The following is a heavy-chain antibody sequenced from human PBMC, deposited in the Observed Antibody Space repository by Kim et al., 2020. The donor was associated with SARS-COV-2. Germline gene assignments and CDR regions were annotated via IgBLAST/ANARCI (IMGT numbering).Heavy chain of an antibody. V-gene: IGHV5-10-1*01. D-gene: IGHD6-13*01. CDR2: IDPSDSYT. J-gene: IGHJ4*02. CDR1: GYSFTSYW. CDR3: ARHDEWVVRQPYSSSWYQSPCFDY. Sequence: GESLKISCKGSGYSFTSYWISWVRQMPGKGLEWMGRIDPSDSYTNYSPSFQGHVTISADKSISTAYLQWSSLKASDTAMYYCARHDEWVVRQPYSSSWYQSPCFDYWGQGTLVTVSS.